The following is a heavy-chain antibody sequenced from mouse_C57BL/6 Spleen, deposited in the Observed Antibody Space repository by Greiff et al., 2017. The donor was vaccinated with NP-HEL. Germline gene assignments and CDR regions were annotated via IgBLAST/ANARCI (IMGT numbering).Heavy chain of an antibody. CDR3: ARSSYDYSYYFDY. CDR1: GYAFSSSW. Sequence: VQVVESGPELVKPGASVKISCKASGYAFSSSWMNWVKQRPGKGLEWIGRIYPGDGDTNYNGKFKGKATLTADKSSSTAYMQLSSLTSEDSAVYFCARSSYDYSYYFDYWGQGTTLTVSS. D-gene: IGHD2-4*01. J-gene: IGHJ2*01. CDR2: IYPGDGDT. V-gene: IGHV1-82*01.